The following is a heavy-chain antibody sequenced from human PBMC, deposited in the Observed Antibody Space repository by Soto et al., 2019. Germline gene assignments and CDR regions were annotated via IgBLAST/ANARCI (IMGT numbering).Heavy chain of an antibody. D-gene: IGHD3-9*01. CDR3: ARDGYYDILTGYPDAFDI. CDR2: INAGNGNT. CDR1: GYTFTSYA. J-gene: IGHJ3*02. Sequence: ASVKVSCKASGYTFTSYAMHWVRQAPGQRLEWMGWINAGNGNTKYSQKFQGRVTIARDTSASTAYMELSSLRSEDTAVYYFARDGYYDILTGYPDAFDIWGQGTMVTVSS. V-gene: IGHV1-3*01.